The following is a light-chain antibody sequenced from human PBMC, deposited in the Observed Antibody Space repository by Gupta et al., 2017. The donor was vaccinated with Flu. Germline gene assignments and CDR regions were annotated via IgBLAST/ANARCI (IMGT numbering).Light chain of an antibody. V-gene: IGKV1-8*01. CDR1: QDINTS. CDR2: GAS. J-gene: IGKJ3*01. Sequence: AIRMTESPSSFSASTGDRVTITCRASQDINTSLAWYQQKPGKDPNLLIYGASTLHSGVPSRFSGSGSGSDFILTIRCRQSEDFATYYCQQEDNHPRTFGHGTNVDIK. CDR3: QQEDNHPRT.